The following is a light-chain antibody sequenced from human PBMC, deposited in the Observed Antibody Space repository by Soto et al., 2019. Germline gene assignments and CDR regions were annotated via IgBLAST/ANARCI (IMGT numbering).Light chain of an antibody. V-gene: IGLV1-40*01. CDR2: GDT. Sequence: QSVLRQPPSVSGAPGQRVTISCTGSSSNIGARYDVHWYQQLPGSAPKLLIYGDTNRPSGVPDRFSGSKSGTSASLAITGLQTDDEADYYCQSYDSSLSGYVFGTGTKLTVL. CDR3: QSYDSSLSGYV. J-gene: IGLJ1*01. CDR1: SSNIGARYD.